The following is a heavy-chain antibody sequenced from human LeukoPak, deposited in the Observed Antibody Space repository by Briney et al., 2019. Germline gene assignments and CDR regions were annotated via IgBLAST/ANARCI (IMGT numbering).Heavy chain of an antibody. D-gene: IGHD2-21*02. V-gene: IGHV1-58*02. J-gene: IGHJ4*02. CDR3: AAELYGGIFGHCCSFAY. CDR2: VIVGSGRT. Sequence: GTSVTVSCKTSGSTFSNSAIQWVRQARGQPLEWIGWVIVGSGRTHYAQRLHDRLLITRDMATNVATLEVSSLTSEDTAVYYCAAELYGGIFGHCCSFAYWGQGTLITVSS. CDR1: GSTFSNSA.